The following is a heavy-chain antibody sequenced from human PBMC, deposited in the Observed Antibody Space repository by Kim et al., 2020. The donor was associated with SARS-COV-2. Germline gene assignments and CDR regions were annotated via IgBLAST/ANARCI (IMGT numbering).Heavy chain of an antibody. CDR2: IIPIFGTA. CDR3: ASVCSSTSCYYLPPHYYYYGMDV. Sequence: SVKVSCKASGGTFSSYAISWVRQAPGQGLEWMGGIIPIFGTANYAQKFQGRVTITADKSTSTAYMELSSLRSEDTAVYYCASVCSSTSCYYLPPHYYYYGMDVWGQGTTVTVSS. CDR1: GGTFSSYA. V-gene: IGHV1-69*06. J-gene: IGHJ6*02. D-gene: IGHD2-2*01.